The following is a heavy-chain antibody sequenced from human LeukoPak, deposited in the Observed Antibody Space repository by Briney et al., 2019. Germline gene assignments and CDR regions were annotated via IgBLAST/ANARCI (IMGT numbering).Heavy chain of an antibody. V-gene: IGHV4-59*01. J-gene: IGHJ4*02. D-gene: IGHD2-8*01. CDR3: ARSNNRCIGYFDY. Sequence: SETLSLTCTVSGDSISSYYWSWIRQPPGKGLEWIGSIYYSGSTNYNPSLKSRVTISVDTSKNQFSLKLSSVTAADTAVYYCARSNNRCIGYFDYWGQGTLVTVCS. CDR2: IYYSGST. CDR1: GDSISSYY.